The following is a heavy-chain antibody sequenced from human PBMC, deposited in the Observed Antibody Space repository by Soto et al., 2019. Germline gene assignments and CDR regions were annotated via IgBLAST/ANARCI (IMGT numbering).Heavy chain of an antibody. D-gene: IGHD3-9*01. CDR2: IIPIFGTA. Sequence: KVLCKSSGCTFSSYAMIRVRHAPGQGLEWMGGIIPIFGTANYAQKFQGRVTITADESTSTAYMELSSLRSEDTAVYYCARGAYFDWLHVYYYYGMDVWGQGTTVTVSS. V-gene: IGHV1-69*01. CDR3: ARGAYFDWLHVYYYYGMDV. J-gene: IGHJ6*02. CDR1: GCTFSSYA.